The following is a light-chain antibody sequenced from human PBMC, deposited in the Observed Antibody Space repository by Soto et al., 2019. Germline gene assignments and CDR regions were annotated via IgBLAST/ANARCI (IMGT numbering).Light chain of an antibody. CDR3: QQYNAYPLT. V-gene: IGKV1-5*03. CDR1: QSISTR. Sequence: DIQMTQSPSTLSASVGDRVTITCRASQSISTRLAWYQQKPGKAPKLLIYKASNLEGGVPSRFSGSGSGTEFTITISGLQPDDFATYYCQQYNAYPLTFGGGTTVEIK. J-gene: IGKJ4*01. CDR2: KAS.